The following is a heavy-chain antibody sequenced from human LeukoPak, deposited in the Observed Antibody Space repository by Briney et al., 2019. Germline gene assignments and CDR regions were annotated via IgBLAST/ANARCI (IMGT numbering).Heavy chain of an antibody. J-gene: IGHJ3*02. D-gene: IGHD3-22*01. Sequence: GASVKVSCKASGYTFTGHYIHWVRQAPGQGLEWMGWIHPNTGGTKYAQKFQGRVTMTRDTSSSTAYMELSSLRSADTAVYYCASEYEYDSSGANAFDIWSQGTMVTVSS. CDR3: ASEYEYDSSGANAFDI. CDR1: GYTFTGHY. CDR2: IHPNTGGT. V-gene: IGHV1-2*02.